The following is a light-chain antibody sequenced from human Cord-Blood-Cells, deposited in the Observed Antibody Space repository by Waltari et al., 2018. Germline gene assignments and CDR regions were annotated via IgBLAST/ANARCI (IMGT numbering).Light chain of an antibody. CDR2: AAS. Sequence: IQMTQSPSYLSASVGDRVPITCRASQSISSYLNWYKQKPGKAPKFLIYAASSLQSGVPSRFSGSGSGTDFTLTISSLQPEDFATYYCQQSYSTLWTFGQGTKVEIK. CDR1: QSISSY. J-gene: IGKJ1*01. CDR3: QQSYSTLWT. V-gene: IGKV1-39*01.